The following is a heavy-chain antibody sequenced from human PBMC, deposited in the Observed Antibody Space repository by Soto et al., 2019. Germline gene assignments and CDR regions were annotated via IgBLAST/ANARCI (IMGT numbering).Heavy chain of an antibody. Sequence: KVSCKASGYTFSGFYMHWVRQAPGQGLEWMGWINPNSGGTKSAEKFQGRVTMTRDTSISTAYMELSRLTSDDTAVYYCASAAVTGTAGLDFWGQGTQVTVSS. V-gene: IGHV1-2*02. CDR3: ASAAVTGTAGLDF. D-gene: IGHD6-19*01. J-gene: IGHJ4*02. CDR1: GYTFSGFY. CDR2: INPNSGGT.